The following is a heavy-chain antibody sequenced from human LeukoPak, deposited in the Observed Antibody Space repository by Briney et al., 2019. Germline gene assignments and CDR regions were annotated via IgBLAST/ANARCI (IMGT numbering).Heavy chain of an antibody. V-gene: IGHV1-18*04. D-gene: IGHD2-2*01. CDR2: ISAYNGNT. J-gene: IGHJ5*02. Sequence: ASVKVSCKASGYTFTSYGISWARQAPGQGLEWMGWISAYNGNTNYAQKLQGRVTMTTDTSTSTAYMELRSLRSDDTAVYYCARVRGYCSSTSCYGENWFDPWGQGTLVTVSS. CDR3: ARVRGYCSSTSCYGENWFDP. CDR1: GYTFTSYG.